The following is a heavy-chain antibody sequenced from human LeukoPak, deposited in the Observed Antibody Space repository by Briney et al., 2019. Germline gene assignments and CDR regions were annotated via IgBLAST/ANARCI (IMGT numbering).Heavy chain of an antibody. CDR1: GFAFSGYW. Sequence: GGSLRLSCAASGFAFSGYWMTWVRQAPGKGLEGVASIKQDGSDKYYVDSVKGRFTISRDNAKRSVYLQMNSLRVEDTAVFYCARDSGTGWNYWGQGTLVTVSS. CDR2: IKQDGSDK. D-gene: IGHD3/OR15-3a*01. J-gene: IGHJ4*02. CDR3: ARDSGTGWNY. V-gene: IGHV3-7*01.